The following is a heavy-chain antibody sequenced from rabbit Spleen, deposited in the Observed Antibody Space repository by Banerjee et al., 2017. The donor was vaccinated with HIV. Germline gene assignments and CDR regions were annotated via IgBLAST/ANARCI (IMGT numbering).Heavy chain of an antibody. CDR1: GLDFSNSFW. J-gene: IGHJ6*01. D-gene: IGHD8-1*01. CDR2: IDVNRSGNT. CDR3: VRDLENYVGSSYLDL. Sequence: QEQLVESGGGLVKPGASLTVTCTASGLDFSNSFWICWVRQAPGKGLEWIACIDVNRSGNTHYASWAKGRFTISRSTSLNTVDLKMTSLTAADTATYFCVRDLENYVGSSYLDLWGPGTLVTVS. V-gene: IGHV1S43*01.